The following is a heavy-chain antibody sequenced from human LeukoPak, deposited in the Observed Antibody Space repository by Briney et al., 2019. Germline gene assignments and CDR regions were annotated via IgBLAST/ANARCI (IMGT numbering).Heavy chain of an antibody. CDR2: IYSGGST. CDR1: GFTVSSNY. CDR3: AKDLVGAAGLFDY. J-gene: IGHJ4*02. D-gene: IGHD6-13*01. Sequence: PGGSLRLSCAASGFTVSSNYMSWVRQAPRKGLEWVSVIYSGGSTYYADSVKGRFTTSRDNSKNTLYLQMNSLRAEDTAVYYCAKDLVGAAGLFDYWGQGTLVTVSS. V-gene: IGHV3-53*01.